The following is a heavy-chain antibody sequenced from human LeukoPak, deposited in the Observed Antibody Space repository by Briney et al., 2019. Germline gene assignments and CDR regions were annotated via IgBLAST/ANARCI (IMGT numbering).Heavy chain of an antibody. Sequence: SETLSLTCTVSGGSISSSSYYWGWIRQPPGKGLEWIGSIYYSGSTYYNPSLKSRVTISVDTSKNQFSLKLRSVTAADTAVYYCARVYSPTTVTTDYWGQGTLVTVSS. V-gene: IGHV4-39*07. CDR3: ARVYSPTTVTTDY. CDR1: GGSISSSSYY. CDR2: IYYSGST. D-gene: IGHD4-17*01. J-gene: IGHJ4*02.